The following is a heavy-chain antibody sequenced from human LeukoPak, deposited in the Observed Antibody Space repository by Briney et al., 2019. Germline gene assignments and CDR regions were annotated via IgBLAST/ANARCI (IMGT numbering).Heavy chain of an antibody. CDR3: ARNREQPDPYYFDY. D-gene: IGHD1-14*01. CDR2: IKQDASQE. CDR1: GFTFSSYW. V-gene: IGHV3-7*01. Sequence: PGGSLRLSCAASGFTFSSYWMSWVRQAPGKGPEWVAHIKQDASQEYHVDSVKGRFTISRDNAKNSLYLQMNSLRAEDTAVYYCARNREQPDPYYFDYWGQGTLVTVSS. J-gene: IGHJ4*02.